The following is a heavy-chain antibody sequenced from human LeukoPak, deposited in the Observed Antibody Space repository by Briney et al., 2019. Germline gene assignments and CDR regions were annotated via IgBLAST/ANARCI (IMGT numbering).Heavy chain of an antibody. CDR2: IYYSGST. Sequence: SQTLSLTCTVSGGSISSGGYYWSWIRQHPGKGLEWIGYIYYSGSTYYNPPLKSRVTISVDTSKNQFSLKLSSVTAADTAVYYCARVKPIFQLNYWGQGTLVTVSS. J-gene: IGHJ4*02. CDR1: GGSISSGGYY. D-gene: IGHD3-3*01. CDR3: ARVKPIFQLNY. V-gene: IGHV4-31*03.